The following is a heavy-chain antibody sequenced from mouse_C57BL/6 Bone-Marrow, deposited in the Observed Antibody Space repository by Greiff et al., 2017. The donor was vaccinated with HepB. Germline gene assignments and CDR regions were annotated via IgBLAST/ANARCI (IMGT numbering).Heavy chain of an antibody. J-gene: IGHJ4*01. D-gene: IGHD1-1*01. V-gene: IGHV1-81*01. Sequence: QVQLQQSGAELARPGASVKLSCKASGYTFTSYGISWVKQRTGQGLEWIGEIYPRSGNTYYNEKFKGKATLTADKSSSTAYMELRSLTSEDSAVYFCARRYYASSYELTMDYWGEETSLTVSS. CDR2: IYPRSGNT. CDR3: ARRYYASSYELTMDY. CDR1: GYTFTSYG.